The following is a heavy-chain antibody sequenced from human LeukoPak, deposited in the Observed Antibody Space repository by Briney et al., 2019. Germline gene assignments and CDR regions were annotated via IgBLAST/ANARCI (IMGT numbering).Heavy chain of an antibody. V-gene: IGHV3-21*01. CDR3: AREPGIAAAGTT. Sequence: PGGSLRLSCAASGFTFSSYSMNWVRQAPGKGLEWVSSISSSSSYIYYADSVKGRFTISRDNAKNSLYLQMNGLRAEDTAVYYCAREPGIAAAGTTWGQGTLVTVSS. J-gene: IGHJ5*02. D-gene: IGHD6-13*01. CDR1: GFTFSSYS. CDR2: ISSSSSYI.